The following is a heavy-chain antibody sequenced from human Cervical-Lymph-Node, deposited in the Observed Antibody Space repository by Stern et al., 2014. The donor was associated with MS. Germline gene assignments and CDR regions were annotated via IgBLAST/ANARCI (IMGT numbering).Heavy chain of an antibody. D-gene: IGHD3-16*01. J-gene: IGHJ4*02. CDR1: GYTLTNYY. V-gene: IGHV1-46*01. CDR3: ASGRLGY. CDR2: VNPTGDST. Sequence: QVQLGQSGAEVKKPGASVNVSCKAPGYTLTNYYIHWMRQAPGQGLEWMGMVNPTGDSTTYAQKFQGRVTMTRDTSTSTVYMELSSLTSGDTALYYCASGRLGYWGQGTLVTVSS.